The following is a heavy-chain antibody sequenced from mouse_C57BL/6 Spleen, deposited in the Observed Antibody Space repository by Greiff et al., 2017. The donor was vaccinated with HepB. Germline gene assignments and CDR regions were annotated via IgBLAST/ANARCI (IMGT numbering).Heavy chain of an antibody. CDR2: IYPGSGST. J-gene: IGHJ4*01. CDR1: GYTFTSYW. V-gene: IGHV1-55*01. D-gene: IGHD2-14*01. Sequence: QVQLQQSGAELVKPGASVKMSCKASGYTFTSYWITWVKQRPGQGLEWIGDIYPGSGSTNYNEKFKSKATLTVDTSSSTAYMQLSSLTSEDSAVYYCARGGTDYAMDDWGQGTSVTVSS. CDR3: ARGGTDYAMDD.